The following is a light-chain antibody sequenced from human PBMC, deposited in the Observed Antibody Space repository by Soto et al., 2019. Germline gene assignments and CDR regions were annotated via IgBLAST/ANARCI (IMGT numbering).Light chain of an antibody. J-gene: IGKJ1*01. V-gene: IGKV2-30*01. CDR1: QSLVYSNGNAY. Sequence: DAVLTQSPLSLPVTLGQPAAISCRSSQSLVYSNGNAYLIWFQQRPGQSPRRLIYQVSTRDAGVPDRFSGSGSGTYFTLTISRGEAEDVGLYYCMQGTHWPCTFGQGTKVEIK. CDR2: QVS. CDR3: MQGTHWPCT.